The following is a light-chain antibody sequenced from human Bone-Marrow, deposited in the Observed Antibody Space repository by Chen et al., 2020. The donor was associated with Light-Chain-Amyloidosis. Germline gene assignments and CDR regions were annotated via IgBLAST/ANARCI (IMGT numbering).Light chain of an antibody. V-gene: IGKV3-20*01. CDR1: QTISSNY. J-gene: IGKJ4*01. CDR2: GSS. Sequence: EIVLTQSPGTLSLSPGEGANLSCRASQTISSNYLTWYQQKFGQAPRLLIYGSSSRATGIPDRFTGSGSETYFTLTINRLAPEDFAMYYCQQYGTSPLTFGGGTKVEIK. CDR3: QQYGTSPLT.